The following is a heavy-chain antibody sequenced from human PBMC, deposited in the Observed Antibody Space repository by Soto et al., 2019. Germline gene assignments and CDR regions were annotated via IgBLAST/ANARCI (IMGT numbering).Heavy chain of an antibody. CDR1: GDSFSNNIYY. CDR2: IHYTGTP. D-gene: IGHD6-13*01. J-gene: IGHJ4*02. Sequence: SETLSLTCSVSGDSFSNNIYYWGWIRQSPGRGLEWIASIHYTGTPYYNLSLKSRVTISVDTSKKQFSLKLSSVTAADTAVYHCARLWQQLVPDYWGQGTLVTVSS. CDR3: ARLWQQLVPDY. V-gene: IGHV4-39*01.